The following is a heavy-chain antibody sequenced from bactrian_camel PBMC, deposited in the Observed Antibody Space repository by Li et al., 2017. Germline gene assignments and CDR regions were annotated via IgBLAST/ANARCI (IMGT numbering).Heavy chain of an antibody. D-gene: IGHD6*01. J-gene: IGHJ4*01. CDR3: AEGRGSRGEHCHSLNY. Sequence: HVQLVESGGGSVQAGGSLRLSCRASGHTVNSYCMAWFRQAPRKEREGVAARYTGDDKAYYADSVKGRFTISQDSARNTVYLQMNNLQPEDTATYYCAEGRGSRGEHCHSLNYWGQGTQVTVS. CDR2: RYTGDDKA. CDR1: GHTVNSYC. V-gene: IGHV3S1*01.